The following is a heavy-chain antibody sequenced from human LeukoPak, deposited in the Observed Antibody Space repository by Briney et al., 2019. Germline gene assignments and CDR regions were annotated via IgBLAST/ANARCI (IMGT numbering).Heavy chain of an antibody. D-gene: IGHD6-13*01. J-gene: IGHJ6*02. Sequence: KPSETLSLTCAVYGGSFSGYYWSWIRQPPGKGLEWIGEISHSGSTNYNPSLKSRVTISVDTSKNQFSLKLSSVTAADTAVYYCASNIGVIAAAGRYYYYYGMDVWGQGTTVTVSS. CDR3: ASNIGVIAAAGRYYYYYGMDV. V-gene: IGHV4-34*01. CDR2: ISHSGST. CDR1: GGSFSGYY.